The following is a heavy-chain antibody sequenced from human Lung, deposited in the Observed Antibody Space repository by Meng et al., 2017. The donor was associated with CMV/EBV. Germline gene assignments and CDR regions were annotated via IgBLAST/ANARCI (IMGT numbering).Heavy chain of an antibody. CDR1: GYSFTTYW. Sequence: SXXTSGYSFTTYWIVWVRQLPGKGLEWMGTIFPGDSDIRYSPSFQGQVTISGDRSISTAYLQWNSLKASDTAIYYCARRGLPGYVPYGVDVWGQGXTVTVSS. CDR2: IFPGDSDI. J-gene: IGHJ6*02. V-gene: IGHV5-51*01. D-gene: IGHD1-26*01. CDR3: ARRGLPGYVPYGVDV.